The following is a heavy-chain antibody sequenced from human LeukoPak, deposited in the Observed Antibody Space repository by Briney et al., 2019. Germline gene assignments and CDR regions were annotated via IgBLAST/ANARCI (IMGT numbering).Heavy chain of an antibody. CDR1: GYTFTSYG. Sequence: ASVKVSCKASGYTFTSYGISWVRQAPGQGLEWMGWISAYNGNTNYAQKLQGRVTMTTDTSTSTAYMELRSLRSDDTAVYYCVRVVYYYDSSGYFLDAFDIWGQGTMVTVSS. CDR3: VRVVYYYDSSGYFLDAFDI. D-gene: IGHD3-22*01. J-gene: IGHJ3*02. V-gene: IGHV1-18*01. CDR2: ISAYNGNT.